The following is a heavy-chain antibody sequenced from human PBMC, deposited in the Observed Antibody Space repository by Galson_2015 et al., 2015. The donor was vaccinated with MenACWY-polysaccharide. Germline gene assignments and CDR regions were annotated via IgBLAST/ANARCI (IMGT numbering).Heavy chain of an antibody. CDR3: TTVRWGFGELLPDY. Sequence: SLRLSCAASGFTFSNAWMSWVRQAPGKGLEWVGRIKSKTDGGTTDYAAPVKGRFIISRDDSKNTLYLQMNSLKTEDTAVYYCTTVRWGFGELLPDYWGQGTLVTVSS. D-gene: IGHD3-10*01. CDR1: GFTFSNAW. J-gene: IGHJ4*02. CDR2: IKSKTDGGTT. V-gene: IGHV3-15*01.